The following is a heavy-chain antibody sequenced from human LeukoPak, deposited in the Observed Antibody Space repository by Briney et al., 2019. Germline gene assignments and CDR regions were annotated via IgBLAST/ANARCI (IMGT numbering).Heavy chain of an antibody. D-gene: IGHD4-17*01. CDR3: ATDRDVTTRPNDAFDI. J-gene: IGHJ3*02. Sequence: GASVKVSCTVSGYTLTELSMHWVRQAPGKGLEWMGGFDPEDGETIYAQKFQGRVTMTEDTSTDTAYMELSSLRSEDTAVYYCATDRDVTTRPNDAFDIWGQGTMVTVSS. V-gene: IGHV1-24*01. CDR2: FDPEDGET. CDR1: GYTLTELS.